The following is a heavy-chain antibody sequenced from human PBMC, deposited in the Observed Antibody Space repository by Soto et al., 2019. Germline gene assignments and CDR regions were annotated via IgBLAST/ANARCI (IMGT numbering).Heavy chain of an antibody. CDR2: ISVYNGNT. CDR1: GYIFTSYG. J-gene: IGHJ4*02. V-gene: IGHV1-18*01. D-gene: IGHD3-3*01. CDR3: ARVYGFWSGYSNPFDY. Sequence: ASVKASCKASGYIFTSYGISWVRQAPGQGLEWMGWISVYNGNTNYAQKLQGRVTMTTDTSTSTAYMELRSLRSDDTAVYYCARVYGFWSGYSNPFDYWGQGTLVTVSS.